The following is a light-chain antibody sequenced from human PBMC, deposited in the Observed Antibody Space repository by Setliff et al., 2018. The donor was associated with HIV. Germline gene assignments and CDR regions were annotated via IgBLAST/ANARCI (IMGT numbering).Light chain of an antibody. CDR2: EVS. Sequence: QSVLAQPASVSGSPGQSVTISCTGTSSDVGGYNYISWYQQHPGKAPKLIISEVSNRPSGVSTRFSGSKSGNTASLTLSGLQAEDEADYYCCSDTSSSTRVFGTGTKVTVL. CDR1: SSDVGGYNY. V-gene: IGLV2-14*01. J-gene: IGLJ1*01. CDR3: CSDTSSSTRV.